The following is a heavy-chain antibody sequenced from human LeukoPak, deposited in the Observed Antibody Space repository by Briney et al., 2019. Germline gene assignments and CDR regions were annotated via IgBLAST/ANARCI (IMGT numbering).Heavy chain of an antibody. CDR3: TRGLIVVVPAAMDY. CDR2: IRSKAYGGTT. V-gene: IGHV3-49*04. Sequence: PGGSLRLSCTASGFTFGEYAMSWVRQAPGKGLEWVGFIRSKAYGGTTEYAASVKGRFTISRDDSKSIAYLQMNSLKTEDTGVYYCTRGLIVVVPAAMDYWGQGTLVTVSS. CDR1: GFTFGEYA. J-gene: IGHJ4*02. D-gene: IGHD2-2*01.